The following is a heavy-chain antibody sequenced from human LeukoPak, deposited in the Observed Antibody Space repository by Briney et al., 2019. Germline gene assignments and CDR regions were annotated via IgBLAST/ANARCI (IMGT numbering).Heavy chain of an antibody. CDR2: IYYSGST. J-gene: IGHJ4*02. Sequence: SETLSLTCTVSGGSISSGGHYWSWIRQHPGKGLEWIGYIYYSGSTYYNPSLKSRVTISVDTSKNQFSPKLSSVTAADTAVYYCARAPESDGYNLGHFDYWGQGTLVTVSS. D-gene: IGHD5-24*01. V-gene: IGHV4-31*03. CDR3: ARAPESDGYNLGHFDY. CDR1: GGSISSGGHY.